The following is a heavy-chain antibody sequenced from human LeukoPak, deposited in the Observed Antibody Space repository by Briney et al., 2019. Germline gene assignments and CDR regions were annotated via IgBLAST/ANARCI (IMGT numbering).Heavy chain of an antibody. D-gene: IGHD5-18*01. V-gene: IGHV4-59*01. CDR1: GGSISSFY. CDR3: ARDRGYTYPDAFDI. CDR2: VHYTGST. Sequence: SETLSLTCTVSGGSISSFYWNWIRQPPGKGLEWVGYVHYTGSTNYNPSLMSRLTISLDMPQNQFSLRLSSVTAADTAVYYCARDRGYTYPDAFDIWGQGTMVTASS. J-gene: IGHJ3*02.